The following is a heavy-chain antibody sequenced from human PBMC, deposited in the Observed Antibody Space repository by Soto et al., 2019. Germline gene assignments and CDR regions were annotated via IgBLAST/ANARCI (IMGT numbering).Heavy chain of an antibody. J-gene: IGHJ6*02. CDR2: IYPGDSDT. V-gene: IGHV5-51*03. CDR3: ARSTRITIFGVVKNLYGMDV. Sequence: GESLTLSSKGSGYSFTSYWIGWVRQMPGKGLEWMGIIYPGDSDTRYSPSFQGQVTISADKSISTAYLQWSSLKASDTAMYYCARSTRITIFGVVKNLYGMDVWGQGTTVTVSS. CDR1: GYSFTSYW. D-gene: IGHD3-3*01.